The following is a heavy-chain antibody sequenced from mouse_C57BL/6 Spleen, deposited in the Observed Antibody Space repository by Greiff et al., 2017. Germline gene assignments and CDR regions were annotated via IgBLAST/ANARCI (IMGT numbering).Heavy chain of an antibody. V-gene: IGHV1-52*01. CDR2: IDPSDSET. CDR3: ARRRDGAWFAY. J-gene: IGHJ3*01. CDR1: GYTFTSYW. D-gene: IGHD3-3*01. Sequence: VQLQQPGAELVRPGSSVKLSCKASGYTFTSYWMHWVKQRPIQGLEWIGNIDPSDSETHYNQKFKDKATLTVDKSSSTAYMQLSSLTSEDSAVYYCARRRDGAWFAYWGQGTLVTVSA.